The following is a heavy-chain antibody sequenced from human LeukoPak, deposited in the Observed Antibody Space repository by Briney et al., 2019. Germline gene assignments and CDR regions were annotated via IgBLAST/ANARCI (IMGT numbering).Heavy chain of an antibody. CDR2: INAGNGNT. CDR3: ARDFALSNPNSGSVIRPGFDY. J-gene: IGHJ4*02. CDR1: GYTFTSYA. V-gene: IGHV1-3*01. D-gene: IGHD1-26*01. Sequence: ASVKVSCKASGYTFTSYAMHWVRQAPGQRLEWMGWINAGNGNTKYSQKFQGRVTITRDTSASTAYMELSSLRSEGTAVYYCARDFALSNPNSGSVIRPGFDYWGQGTLVTVSS.